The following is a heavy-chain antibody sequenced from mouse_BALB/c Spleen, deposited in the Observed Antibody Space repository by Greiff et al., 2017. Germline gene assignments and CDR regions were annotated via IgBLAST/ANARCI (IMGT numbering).Heavy chain of an antibody. CDR3: ERYDGYSYYYAMDH. Sequence: EVQLQPSGAELVRSGASVKLSCTASGFNIKDYYMHWVKQRPEQGLEWIGWIFPGDGSTKYNEKFKGKATLTTDKSSSTAYMQLSRLTSEDSAVYFCERYDGYSYYYAMDHWGQGTSVTVSS. CDR2: IFPGDGST. V-gene: IGHV14-4*02. D-gene: IGHD2-3*01. CDR1: GFNIKDYY. J-gene: IGHJ4*01.